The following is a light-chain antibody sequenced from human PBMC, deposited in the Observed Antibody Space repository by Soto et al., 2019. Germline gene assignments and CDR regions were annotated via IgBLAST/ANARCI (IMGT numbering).Light chain of an antibody. CDR2: DAA. V-gene: IGKV1-5*01. J-gene: IGKJ1*01. CDR3: QQYNNWPRT. CDR1: PTITTW. Sequence: DIRVTQSPPTLSASVGDRVTITCRASPTITTWMAWYQQNPGKAPKLLVYDAATLQRGVATRFSGSRSGTEFTLIISGLQAEDCAVYYCQQYNNWPRTFGQGTKV.